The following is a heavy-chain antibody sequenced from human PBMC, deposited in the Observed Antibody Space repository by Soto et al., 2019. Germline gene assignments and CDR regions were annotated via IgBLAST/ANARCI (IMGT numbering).Heavy chain of an antibody. CDR3: ATTTFREYSSSSFAFDI. CDR2: MNPNSGNT. D-gene: IGHD6-6*01. V-gene: IGHV1-8*01. J-gene: IGHJ3*02. CDR1: GYTFTSYD. Sequence: ASVKVSCKASGYTFTSYDINWVRQATGQGLEWMGWMNPNSGNTGYAQKFQGRVTMTRNTSISTAYMELSSLRSEDTAVYYCATTTFREYSSSSFAFDIWGQGTMVTVSS.